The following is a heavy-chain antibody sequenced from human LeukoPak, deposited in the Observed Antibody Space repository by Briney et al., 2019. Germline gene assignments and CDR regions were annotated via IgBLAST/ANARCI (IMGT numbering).Heavy chain of an antibody. D-gene: IGHD3-9*01. CDR3: AKDLYLTGYSFDY. CDR2: ISYDGSNK. CDR1: GLTFRNAW. Sequence: TGGSLRLSCAASGLTFRNAWMSWVRQAPGKGLEWVAVISYDGSNKYYADSVKGRFTISRDNSKNTLYLQMNSLRAEDTAVYYCAKDLYLTGYSFDYWGQGTLVTVSS. V-gene: IGHV3-30*18. J-gene: IGHJ4*02.